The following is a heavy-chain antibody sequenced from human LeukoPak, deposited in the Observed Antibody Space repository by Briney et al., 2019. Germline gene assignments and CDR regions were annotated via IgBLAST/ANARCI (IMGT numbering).Heavy chain of an antibody. CDR3: AKTPRVAAAGTRWFDP. CDR1: GFTLSENW. V-gene: IGHV3-74*01. CDR2: IDSEGTRT. Sequence: GGSLRLSCVVSGFTLSENWMHWVRQAPGEGLVWVARIDSEGTRTSYADSVKGRFTISRDNSKNTLYLQMNSLRAEDTAVYYCAKTPRVAAAGTRWFDPWGQGTLVTVSS. D-gene: IGHD6-13*01. J-gene: IGHJ5*02.